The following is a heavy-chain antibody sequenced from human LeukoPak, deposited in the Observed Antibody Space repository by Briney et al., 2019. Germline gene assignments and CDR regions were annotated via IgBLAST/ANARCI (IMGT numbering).Heavy chain of an antibody. Sequence: SETLSLTCTVSGGSISSCYWSWIRQPPGKGLEWIGYIYYSGSTNYNPSLKSRVTISVDTSKNQFSLKLSSVTAADTAVYYCARDSTYCSSTSCRRYYMDVWGKGTTVTVSS. CDR2: IYYSGST. CDR1: GGSISSCY. D-gene: IGHD2-2*01. J-gene: IGHJ6*03. V-gene: IGHV4-59*01. CDR3: ARDSTYCSSTSCRRYYMDV.